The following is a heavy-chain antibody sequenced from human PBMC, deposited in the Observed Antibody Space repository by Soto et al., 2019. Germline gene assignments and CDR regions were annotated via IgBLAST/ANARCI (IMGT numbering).Heavy chain of an antibody. CDR3: ARARDTAMARGYYYYGMDV. V-gene: IGHV6-1*01. D-gene: IGHD5-18*01. CDR1: GDSVSSNSAA. Sequence: QVQLQQSGPGLVKPSQTLSLTCAISGDSVSSNSAAWNWIRQSPSRGLEWLGRTYYRSKWYNDYAVSVKSRITINPDTSKNQFSLQLNSVTPEDTAVYYCARARDTAMARGYYYYGMDVWGQGTTVTVSS. J-gene: IGHJ6*02. CDR2: TYYRSKWYN.